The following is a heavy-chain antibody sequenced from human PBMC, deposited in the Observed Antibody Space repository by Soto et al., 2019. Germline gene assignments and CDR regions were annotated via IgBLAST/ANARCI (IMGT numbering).Heavy chain of an antibody. V-gene: IGHV1-24*01. CDR2: FDPEDGET. J-gene: IGHJ3*02. CDR1: GYTLTELS. CDR3: ATKDYYDSSGYYYLGAFDI. D-gene: IGHD3-22*01. Sequence: ASVKVSCKVSGYTLTELSMHWVRQAPGKGLEWMGGFDPEDGETIYAQKFQGRVTMTEDTSTDTAYMELSSLRSEDTAVYYCATKDYYDSSGYYYLGAFDIGGQGTMVTVSS.